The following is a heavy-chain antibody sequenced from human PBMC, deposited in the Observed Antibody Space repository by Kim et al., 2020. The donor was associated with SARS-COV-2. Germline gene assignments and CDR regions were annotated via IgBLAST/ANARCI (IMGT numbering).Heavy chain of an antibody. Sequence: RVTISVDTSKNQFSLKLSSVTAADTAVYYCARDQPYYDFWSGYRAGMDVWGQGTTVTVSS. J-gene: IGHJ6*02. V-gene: IGHV4-31*02. D-gene: IGHD3-3*01. CDR3: ARDQPYYDFWSGYRAGMDV.